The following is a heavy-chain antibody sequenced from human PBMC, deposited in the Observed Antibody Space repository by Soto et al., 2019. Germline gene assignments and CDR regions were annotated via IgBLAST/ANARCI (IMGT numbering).Heavy chain of an antibody. CDR1: GFTFTNAW. J-gene: IGHJ6*02. V-gene: IGHV3-15*01. CDR2: IKSKTDGGTT. D-gene: IGHD2-15*01. CDR3: TTDLIVAAKDGMDV. Sequence: GGSLRLSCAASGFTFTNAWMSWVRQAPGKGPEWDGRIKSKTDGGTTDYAAPVKGRFTISSDDSKNTLYLQMNSLKTEDTAVYYCTTDLIVAAKDGMDVWGQGTTVTVSS.